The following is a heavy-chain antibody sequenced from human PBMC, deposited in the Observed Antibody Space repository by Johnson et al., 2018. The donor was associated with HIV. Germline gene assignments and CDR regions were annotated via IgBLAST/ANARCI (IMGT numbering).Heavy chain of an antibody. CDR1: GFTFSSSA. D-gene: IGHD3-10*01. CDR3: TTGIGWFGAITCDI. J-gene: IGHJ3*02. V-gene: IGHV3-30*04. CDR2: ISYDGTNK. Sequence: QVQLVESGGGLIQPGGSLRLSCAASGFTFSSSAMHWVRQAPGKGLEWVAVISYDGTNKYYADSVKGRFTISRDNSKNTLYLQMNSLKTEDTAVYYCTTGIGWFGAITCDIWGQGTMVTVSS.